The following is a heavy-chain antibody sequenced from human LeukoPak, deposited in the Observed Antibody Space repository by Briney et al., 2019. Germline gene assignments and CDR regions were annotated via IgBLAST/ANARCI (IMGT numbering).Heavy chain of an antibody. Sequence: ASVTVSCTVSGYTLTELSMHWVRQAPGKGLEWMGGFDPEDGETIYAQKFQGRVTMTEDTSTDTAYMELSSLRSEDTAVYYCATGWEPTRYDAFDIWGQGTMVTVSS. CDR3: ATGWEPTRYDAFDI. CDR1: GYTLTELS. D-gene: IGHD1-26*01. CDR2: FDPEDGET. J-gene: IGHJ3*02. V-gene: IGHV1-24*01.